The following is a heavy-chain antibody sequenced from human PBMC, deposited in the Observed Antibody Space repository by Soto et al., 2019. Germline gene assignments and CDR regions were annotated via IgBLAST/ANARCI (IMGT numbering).Heavy chain of an antibody. D-gene: IGHD4-17*01. CDR1: GYTFTGYY. CDR3: ATQRDYGDYGAFDY. V-gene: IGHV1-2*04. Sequence: QVQLVQSGAEVKKPGASVKVSCKASGYTFTGYYMHWVRQAPGQGLEWMGWINPNSGGTNCAQKFQGWVTMTRDTSISTAYMELSRLRSDDTAVYYCATQRDYGDYGAFDYWGKGTLVTVSS. J-gene: IGHJ4*02. CDR2: INPNSGGT.